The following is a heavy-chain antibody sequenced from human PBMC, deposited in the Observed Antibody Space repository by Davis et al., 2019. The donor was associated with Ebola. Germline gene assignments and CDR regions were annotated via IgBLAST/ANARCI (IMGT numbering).Heavy chain of an antibody. D-gene: IGHD4-17*01. J-gene: IGHJ4*02. CDR3: ARQTTVTTDFDY. V-gene: IGHV5-51*01. CDR2: T. Sequence: TRYGPSFQGQVTISADRSISTAYLQWSSLKASDTAMYYCARQTTVTTDFDYWGQGTLVTVSS.